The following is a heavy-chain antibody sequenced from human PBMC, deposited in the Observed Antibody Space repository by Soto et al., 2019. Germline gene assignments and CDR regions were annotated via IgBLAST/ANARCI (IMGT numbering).Heavy chain of an antibody. CDR2: ISYDENNK. V-gene: IGHV3-30-3*01. J-gene: IGHJ6*02. D-gene: IGHD2-21*01. CDR3: LRRAVIAEGGAHFYYGMDV. CDR1: GFSFSTYA. Sequence: QVQLVESGGGVVLPGGSLRLSCAASGFSFSTYAIHWVRQPPGKGLEWVAVISYDENNKGYADSVKGRFTISRDNSRNTRNLQMHCLTTEDTAVYSSLRRAVIAEGGAHFYYGMDVWGQWTTVTVSS.